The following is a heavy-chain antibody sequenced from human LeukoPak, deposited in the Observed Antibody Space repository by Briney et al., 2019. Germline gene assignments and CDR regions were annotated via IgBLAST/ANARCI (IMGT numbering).Heavy chain of an antibody. CDR3: ATGYSSTWYYFDY. Sequence: SETLSLTCTVSGDSISSYYWSWIRQPPGKGLEWIGYIYHSGSTNYNPSLKSRVTISVDTSKSQFSLKLSSVTAVDTAVYYCATGYSSTWYYFDYWGQGTLVTVSS. CDR1: GDSISSYY. V-gene: IGHV4-59*01. J-gene: IGHJ4*02. D-gene: IGHD6-13*01. CDR2: IYHSGST.